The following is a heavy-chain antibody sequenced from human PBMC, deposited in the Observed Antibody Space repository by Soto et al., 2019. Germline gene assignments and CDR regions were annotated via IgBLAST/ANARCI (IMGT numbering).Heavy chain of an antibody. Sequence: SETLSLTCTVSGGSISSSSYYWGWIRQPPGKGLEWIGSIYYSGSTYYNPSLKSRVTISVDTSKNQFSLKLSSVTAADTAVYYCAGGGVRGLYGSGRGQRHNWFDPWGQGTLVTVSS. CDR3: AGGGVRGLYGSGRGQRHNWFDP. V-gene: IGHV4-39*01. D-gene: IGHD3-10*01. CDR1: GGSISSSSYY. CDR2: IYYSGST. J-gene: IGHJ5*02.